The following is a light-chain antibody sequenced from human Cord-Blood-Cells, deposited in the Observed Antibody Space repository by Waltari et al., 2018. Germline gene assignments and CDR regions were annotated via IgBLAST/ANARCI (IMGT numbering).Light chain of an antibody. J-gene: IGKJ1*01. CDR1: QRVSSN. CDR3: QQYNNWPWT. Sequence: EIVLTHSPAPLTFSPGESATLTCRASQRVSSNLAWYQQKPGQAPRLLIYGASTRATGIPARFSGSGSGTEFTLTISSLQSEDFAVYYCQQYNNWPWTFGQGTKVEIK. V-gene: IGKV3-15*01. CDR2: GAS.